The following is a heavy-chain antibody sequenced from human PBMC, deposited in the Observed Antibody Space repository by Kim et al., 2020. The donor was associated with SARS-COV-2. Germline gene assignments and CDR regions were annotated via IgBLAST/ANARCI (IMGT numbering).Heavy chain of an antibody. D-gene: IGHD6-13*01. J-gene: IGHJ4*02. V-gene: IGHV3-11*06. Sequence: ADSVKGRVTISRDNAKNSLYLQMNSLRDEDTAVYYCARGGAAEQLEFDYWGQGTLVTVSS. CDR3: ARGGAAEQLEFDY.